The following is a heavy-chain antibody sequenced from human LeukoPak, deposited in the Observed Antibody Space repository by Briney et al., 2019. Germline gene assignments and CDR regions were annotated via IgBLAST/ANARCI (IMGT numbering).Heavy chain of an antibody. J-gene: IGHJ4*02. D-gene: IGHD4-17*01. CDR1: GVSSSSSY. V-gene: IGHV4-59*08. CDR3: ARHFLNRATVTTFDY. Sequence: SETLSLTCTVSGVSSSSSYWSWIRQPPGKGLEWIGYIFYTGDSNHNPSFKSRVSISLDTSKNQFSLKLSSVTAADTAVYYCARHFLNRATVTTFDYWGQGTLVTVSS. CDR2: IFYTGDS.